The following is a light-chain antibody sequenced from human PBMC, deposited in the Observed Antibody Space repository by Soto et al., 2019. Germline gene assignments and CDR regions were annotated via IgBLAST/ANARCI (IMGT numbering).Light chain of an antibody. CDR1: QSLVYTDGNTY. CDR2: KVS. CDR3: MQGTHWPFT. J-gene: IGKJ3*01. Sequence: DVVMTQSPLSLPVTLGQPASISCRSSQSLVYTDGNTYLTWFQQRPGQSPRHLIYKVSYRDSGVPDRFSGGGSDTDFTLKISRVEAEDVGIYYCMQGTHWPFTFGPGTKVDIK. V-gene: IGKV2-30*01.